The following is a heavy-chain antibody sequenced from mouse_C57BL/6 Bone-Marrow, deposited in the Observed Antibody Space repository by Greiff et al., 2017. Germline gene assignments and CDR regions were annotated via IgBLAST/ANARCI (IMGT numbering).Heavy chain of an antibody. CDR1: GYTFTSYW. CDR3: ARPYGSSWYFDV. V-gene: IGHV1-69*01. J-gene: IGHJ1*03. Sequence: VQLQQPGAELVMPGASVKLSCKASGYTFTSYWMHWVKQRPGQGLEWIGEIDPSDSYTNYNQKFKGKSTLTVDKSSSTAYMQLSSLTSEDSAVYYCARPYGSSWYFDVGGTGTTVTVSS. D-gene: IGHD1-1*01. CDR2: IDPSDSYT.